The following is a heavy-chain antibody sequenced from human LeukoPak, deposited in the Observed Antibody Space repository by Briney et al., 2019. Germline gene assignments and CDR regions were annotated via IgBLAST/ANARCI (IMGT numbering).Heavy chain of an antibody. D-gene: IGHD6-19*01. CDR1: GFTFSSYG. CDR3: AKDRGRVWYYFDY. CDR2: ISYDGSGK. Sequence: SGGSLRLSCAASGFTFSSYGMHRVRQAPGKGLEWVAVISYDGSGKYYADSVKGRFTISRDNSKNMLYLQMNSLRDEDTAVYFCAKDRGRVWYYFDYWGQGALLTVSS. J-gene: IGHJ4*02. V-gene: IGHV3-30*18.